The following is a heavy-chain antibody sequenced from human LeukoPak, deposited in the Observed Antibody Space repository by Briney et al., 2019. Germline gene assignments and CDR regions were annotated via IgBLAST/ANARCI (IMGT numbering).Heavy chain of an antibody. J-gene: IGHJ4*02. V-gene: IGHV4-59*01. CDR1: GGSISSYY. CDR3: AKTIYDSGSTHYFDY. D-gene: IGHD3-10*01. Sequence: SETLSLTCTVSGGSISSYYWTWIRQPPGKGLEWIGYISYSGSTNYNPSLKSRVTISVDTSKNQFSLKLSSVTAADTAVYYCAKTIYDSGSTHYFDYWAREPWSPSPQ. CDR2: ISYSGST.